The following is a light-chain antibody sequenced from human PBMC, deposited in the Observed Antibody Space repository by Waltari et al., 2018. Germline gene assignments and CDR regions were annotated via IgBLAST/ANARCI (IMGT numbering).Light chain of an antibody. J-gene: IGLJ2*01. CDR1: SLRTSY. V-gene: IGLV3-19*01. Sequence: SSELTQDPAVSVALGQTIRITCQGDSLRTSYASWYQVTPGQAPLLVMFGKEKRPSGVPDRISGDSSETTSSLTITGAQAEDEADYYCSSRNGRASQVVFAGGTKVTVL. CDR3: SSRNGRASQVV. CDR2: GKE.